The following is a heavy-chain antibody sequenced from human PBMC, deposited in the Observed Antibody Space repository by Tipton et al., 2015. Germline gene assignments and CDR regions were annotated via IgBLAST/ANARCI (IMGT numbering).Heavy chain of an antibody. Sequence: TLSLTCTVPGGSITSSYYYWGWIRQPPGKGLEWFGIINYSGRTYYNPSLKGRVTISVETSKKQLSLNLTSVTAADTAVYYCAGYYHDAFEIWGQGIMVTVSS. CDR2: INYSGRT. CDR3: AGYYHDAFEI. J-gene: IGHJ3*02. D-gene: IGHD4-17*01. CDR1: GGSITSSYYY. V-gene: IGHV4-39*01.